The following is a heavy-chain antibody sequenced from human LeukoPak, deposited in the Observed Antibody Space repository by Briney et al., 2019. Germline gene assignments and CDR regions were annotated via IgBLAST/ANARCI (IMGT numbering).Heavy chain of an antibody. CDR1: GGTFSSYA. CDR3: ARSIWDAFDI. Sequence: ASVNVSCKASGGTFSSYAISWVRQAPGQGLEWMGGIIPIFGTANYAQKFQGRVTITTSTSISTAYMELSSLRSEDTAVYYCARSIWDAFDIWGQGTMVTVSS. D-gene: IGHD3-16*01. V-gene: IGHV1-69*05. J-gene: IGHJ3*02. CDR2: IIPIFGTA.